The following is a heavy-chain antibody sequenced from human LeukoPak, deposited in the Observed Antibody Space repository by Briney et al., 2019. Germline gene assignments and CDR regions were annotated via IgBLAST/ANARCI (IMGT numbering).Heavy chain of an antibody. Sequence: GGSLRLSCAASGFTFSSFAMSWVRQAPGKGLEWVSAISGSGGVTYYADSVKGRFTISRDNSKNTLYLQMNSLRGDDTAIYYCAKASWEGVTTTYFDYWGQGTLVPVSS. CDR3: AKASWEGVTTTYFDY. J-gene: IGHJ4*02. CDR2: ISGSGGVT. CDR1: GFTFSSFA. V-gene: IGHV3-23*01. D-gene: IGHD1-26*01.